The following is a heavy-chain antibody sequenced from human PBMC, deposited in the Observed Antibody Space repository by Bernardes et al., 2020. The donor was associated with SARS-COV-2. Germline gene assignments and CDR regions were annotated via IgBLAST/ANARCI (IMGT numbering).Heavy chain of an antibody. CDR1: GVTFSSYW. CDR3: ARKAGREYGMDV. Sequence: GGSLRLSCAVSGVTFSSYWMHWVRQAPGKGRVWVSRTNSAGSDTIYADSVKGRFSISSDSSKNTLYLQMNSLRAEDTAVYYCARKAGREYGMDVWGQGTTVTVSS. D-gene: IGHD3-10*01. CDR2: TNSAGSDT. V-gene: IGHV3-74*01. J-gene: IGHJ6*02.